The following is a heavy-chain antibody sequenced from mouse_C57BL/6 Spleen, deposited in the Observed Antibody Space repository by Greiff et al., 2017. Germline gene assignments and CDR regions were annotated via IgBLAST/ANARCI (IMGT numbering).Heavy chain of an antibody. CDR1: GFTFSSYG. D-gene: IGHD1-1*01. Sequence: DVQLQESGGDLVKPGGSLKLSCAASGFTFSSYGMSWVRQTPDKRLEWVATISSGGSYTYYPDSVKGRFTISRDNAKNTLYLQMSSLKSEDTAMYYCARQWVAVATRYFDVWGTGTTVTVSS. J-gene: IGHJ1*03. CDR2: ISSGGSYT. CDR3: ARQWVAVATRYFDV. V-gene: IGHV5-6*01.